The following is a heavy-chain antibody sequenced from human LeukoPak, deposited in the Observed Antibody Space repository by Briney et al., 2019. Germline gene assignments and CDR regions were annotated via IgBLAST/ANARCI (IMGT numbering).Heavy chain of an antibody. J-gene: IGHJ4*02. CDR3: AKGNSYGSYVDY. D-gene: IGHD5-18*01. CDR1: GFTFSSYG. CDR2: ISYDGSNK. V-gene: IGHV3-30*18. Sequence: GRSLRLSCAASGFTFSSYGMHWVRQAPGKGLEWVAVISYDGSNKYYADSVKGRFTISRDNSKNTLYLQMNSLRAEDTAVYYCAKGNSYGSYVDYWGQGTLATVSS.